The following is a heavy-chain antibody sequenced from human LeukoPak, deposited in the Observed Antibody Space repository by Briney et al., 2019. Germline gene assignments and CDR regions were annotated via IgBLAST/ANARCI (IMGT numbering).Heavy chain of an antibody. CDR3: ATWSYSFGFDY. Sequence: GGSLRLSCAASGFTFSSYWMHWVRQAPGKGLEWVAVISYDGSNKYYADSVKGRFTISRDNSKNTLYLQMNSLRAEDTAVYYCATWSYSFGFDYWGQGTLVTVSS. CDR2: ISYDGSNK. CDR1: GFTFSSYW. J-gene: IGHJ4*02. D-gene: IGHD1-26*01. V-gene: IGHV3-30*03.